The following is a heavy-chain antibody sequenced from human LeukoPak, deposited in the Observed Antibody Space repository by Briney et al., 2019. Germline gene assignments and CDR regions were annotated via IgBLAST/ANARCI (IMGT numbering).Heavy chain of an antibody. CDR2: IYTSGST. Sequence: SETLSLTCTVSGGSTSSYYWSWIRQPAGKGREWIGRIYTSGSTNYNASLKSRVTMSVATSKNQFSLKLSSVPAADTAVYYCASSGYSSGWADYWGQGTLVTVSS. D-gene: IGHD6-19*01. CDR3: ASSGYSSGWADY. CDR1: GGSTSSYY. J-gene: IGHJ4*02. V-gene: IGHV4-4*07.